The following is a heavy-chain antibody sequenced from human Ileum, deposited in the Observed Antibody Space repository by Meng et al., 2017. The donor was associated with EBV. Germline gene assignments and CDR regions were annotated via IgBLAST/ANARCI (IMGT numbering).Heavy chain of an antibody. D-gene: IGHD4-23*01. CDR2: VTPVFTST. CDR1: GGNFKTFV. J-gene: IGHJ4*02. Sequence: VQLVELGPYVRRPGSPVKFPCRASGGNFKTFVFSWVRLAPGQGLEWMGGVTPVFTSTLYAKHFKDRVTITADESTNTAFMELKNLQSDDTAIYYCATDVGTVADHWGPGTLVTVSS. CDR3: ATDVGTVADH. V-gene: IGHV1-69*01.